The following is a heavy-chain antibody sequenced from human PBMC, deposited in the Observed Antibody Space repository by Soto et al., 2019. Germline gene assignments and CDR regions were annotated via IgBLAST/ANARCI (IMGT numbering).Heavy chain of an antibody. D-gene: IGHD1-1*01. Sequence: QVQLVQSGAEVKKPGASVKVSCKASGYTFTSYGISWVRQAPGQGLEWMGWISAYNGNTNYAQKLQGRVTMTTDTYTSTAHMERRSLRSDDTAVYYCAREHWNDGYWFDPWGQGTLVTVSS. CDR3: AREHWNDGYWFDP. J-gene: IGHJ5*02. CDR1: GYTFTSYG. V-gene: IGHV1-18*01. CDR2: ISAYNGNT.